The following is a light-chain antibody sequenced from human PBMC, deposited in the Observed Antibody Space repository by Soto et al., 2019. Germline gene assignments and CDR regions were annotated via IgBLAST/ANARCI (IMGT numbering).Light chain of an antibody. CDR1: SSDVGNYNY. CDR3: SSYTSINTLV. CDR2: EVS. V-gene: IGLV2-14*01. J-gene: IGLJ3*02. Sequence: SALTQPASVSGSPGQSITISCTGTSSDVGNYNYVSWYQQHPGKAPKLMIYEVSNRPSGVSNRFSGSKSGNTASLTISGLQAEDEAYYYCSSYTSINTLVFGGGTKLTVL.